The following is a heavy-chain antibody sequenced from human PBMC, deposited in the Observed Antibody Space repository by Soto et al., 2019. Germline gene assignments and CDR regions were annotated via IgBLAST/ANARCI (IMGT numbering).Heavy chain of an antibody. D-gene: IGHD6-13*01. J-gene: IGHJ6*02. CDR3: AKDPSRRYYGMDV. CDR1: GFTFSSYG. V-gene: IGHV3-30*18. CDR2: ISYDGSNK. Sequence: GGSLRLSCAASGFTFSSYGMHWVRQAPGKGLEWVAVISYDGSNKYYADSVKGRFTISRDNSKNTLYLQMNSLRAEDTAVYYCAKDPSRRYYGMDVWGQGTTVTVSS.